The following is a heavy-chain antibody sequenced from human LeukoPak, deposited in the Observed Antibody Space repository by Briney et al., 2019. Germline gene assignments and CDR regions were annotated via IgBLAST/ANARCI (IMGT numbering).Heavy chain of an antibody. Sequence: HTGGSLRLSCAASGFTFDDYTMHWVRQAPGKGLEWVSLISWDGGSTYYADSVKGRFTISRDNSKNSLYLQMNSLRTEDTALYYRAKDISGGEGTVTTVGHFDYWGQGTLVTVSS. CDR3: AKDISGGEGTVTTVGHFDY. CDR2: ISWDGGST. CDR1: GFTFDDYT. V-gene: IGHV3-43*01. J-gene: IGHJ4*02. D-gene: IGHD4-17*01.